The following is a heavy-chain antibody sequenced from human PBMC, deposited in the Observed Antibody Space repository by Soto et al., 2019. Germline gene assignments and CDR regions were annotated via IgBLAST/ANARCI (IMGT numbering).Heavy chain of an antibody. CDR3: AGDLAAGDY. CDR2: FNPTGGRT. D-gene: IGHD6-13*01. V-gene: IGHV1-46*01. J-gene: IGHJ4*02. Sequence: QVQLVQSGAEVKKPGASVKLSCKASGYTYINYYIHWVRQAPGQGLEWMGIFNPTGGRTNYAQKFQGRVTLTMDTSTRTVYMELSSLRFDDTAVYYCAGDLAAGDYWGKGTLVTVSS. CDR1: GYTYINYY.